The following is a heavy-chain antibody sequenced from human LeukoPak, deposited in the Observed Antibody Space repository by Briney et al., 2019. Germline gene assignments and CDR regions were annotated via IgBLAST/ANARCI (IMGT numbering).Heavy chain of an antibody. CDR1: GFTFSSYA. J-gene: IGHJ4*02. CDR3: ARDGSAWLPFDY. Sequence: GGSLRLSCAASGFTFSSYAMHWVRQAPGKGLEWVAVISYDGSNKYYADSVKGRFTISRDNSKNTLYLQMNSLRPEDTAVYYCARDGSAWLPFDYWGQGTLVTVSS. CDR2: ISYDGSNK. V-gene: IGHV3-30-3*01. D-gene: IGHD6-19*01.